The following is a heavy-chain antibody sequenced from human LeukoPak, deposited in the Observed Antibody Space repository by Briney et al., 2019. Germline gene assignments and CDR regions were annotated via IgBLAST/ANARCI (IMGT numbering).Heavy chain of an antibody. Sequence: GGSLRLSCVASGCTFSHYGVHWVRQAPGKGLEWVAVIWNDGSNRYYADSVKGRFTISRDNSKNTVYLQMNSLRAADTSVYYCAKDAQRGFDYSNSLEYWGQGTLVTVSS. J-gene: IGHJ4*02. CDR2: IWNDGSNR. V-gene: IGHV3-33*06. CDR3: AKDAQRGFDYSNSLEY. CDR1: GCTFSHYG. D-gene: IGHD4-11*01.